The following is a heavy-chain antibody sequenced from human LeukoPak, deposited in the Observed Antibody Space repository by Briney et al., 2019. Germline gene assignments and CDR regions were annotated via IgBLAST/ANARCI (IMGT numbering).Heavy chain of an antibody. CDR3: ARGPRGFDP. J-gene: IGHJ5*02. Sequence: GGSLRLSCAASGFTFSSYWMSWVRQAPGKGLEWVSVIYSGGGTDYADSVKGRFTISRDSSKNTLYLQMNSLRAEDTAVYYCARGPRGFDPWGQGTLVTVSS. CDR1: GFTFSSYW. V-gene: IGHV3-53*01. CDR2: IYSGGGT.